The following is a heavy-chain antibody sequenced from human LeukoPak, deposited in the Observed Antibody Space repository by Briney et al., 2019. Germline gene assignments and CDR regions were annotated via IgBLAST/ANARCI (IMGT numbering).Heavy chain of an antibody. Sequence: SETLSLTCTVSGGSISSYYWSWIRQPPGKGLEWIAYIYYSGSTNYNPSLKSRVTISVDTSKNQFSLKLSSVTAADTAVYYYAGGYYYSYYYYMDVWGKGTTVTISS. CDR1: GGSISSYY. J-gene: IGHJ6*03. V-gene: IGHV4-59*01. CDR2: IYYSGST. D-gene: IGHD5-18*01. CDR3: AGGYYYSYYYYMDV.